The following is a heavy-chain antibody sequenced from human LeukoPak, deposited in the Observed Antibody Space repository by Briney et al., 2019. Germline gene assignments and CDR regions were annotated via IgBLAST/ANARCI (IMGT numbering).Heavy chain of an antibody. CDR2: ISWNSGSI. V-gene: IGHV3-9*01. CDR1: GFTFSDYG. CDR3: ARGRDGSPDY. Sequence: SLRLSCAASGFTFSDYGMSWVRQAPGKGLEWVSGISWNSGSIGYADSVKGRFTISRDNAKNSLYLQMNSLRAEDTALYYCARGRDGSPDYWGQGTLVTVSS. J-gene: IGHJ4*02. D-gene: IGHD5-24*01.